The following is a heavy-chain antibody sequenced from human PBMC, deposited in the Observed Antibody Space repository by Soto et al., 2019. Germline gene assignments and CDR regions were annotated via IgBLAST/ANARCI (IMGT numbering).Heavy chain of an antibody. V-gene: IGHV3-30*04. CDR1: GFAFSPYA. CDR3: AKAPSSFSELDY. CDR2: MSYDGSNK. J-gene: IGHJ4*02. Sequence: QVQLVESGGGVVQPGRSLRLSCVASGFAFSPYAMHWVRQAPGKGLEWVAVMSYDGSNKYYADSVKGRFTISRDNSKNTLYLQMNSLRAEDTAVYYCAKAPSSFSELDYWGQGTLVTVSS. D-gene: IGHD2-2*01.